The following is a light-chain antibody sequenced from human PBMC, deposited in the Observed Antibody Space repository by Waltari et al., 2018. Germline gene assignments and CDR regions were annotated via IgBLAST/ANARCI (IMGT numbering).Light chain of an antibody. V-gene: IGLV8-61*01. CDR2: KTN. Sequence: QTVVTQEPSLSVSPGGTVTLTCALSSCPVSDPSSASWYQQTPGQAPRTVVYKTNSRSSGVPDRFSGSILGNKAALTITGAQADDESDYYCLMYMGSGIWVFGGGTKLTVL. J-gene: IGLJ3*02. CDR1: SCPVSDPSS. CDR3: LMYMGSGIWV.